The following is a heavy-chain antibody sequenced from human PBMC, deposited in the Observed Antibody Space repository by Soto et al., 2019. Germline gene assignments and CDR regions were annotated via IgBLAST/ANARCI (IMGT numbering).Heavy chain of an antibody. V-gene: IGHV4-39*01. CDR3: ARPTRTDSSGYYYFGY. Sequence: SETLSLTCTVSGGSISSSSYYWGWIRQPPGKGLEWIGSIYYSGSTYYNPSLKSRVTISVDTSKNQFSLKLSSVTAADTAVYYCARPTRTDSSGYYYFGYWGQGTLVTVSS. J-gene: IGHJ4*02. D-gene: IGHD3-22*01. CDR1: GGSISSSSYY. CDR2: IYYSGST.